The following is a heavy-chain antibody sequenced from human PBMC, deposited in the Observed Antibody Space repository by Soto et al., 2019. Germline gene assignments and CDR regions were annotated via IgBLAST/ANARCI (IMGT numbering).Heavy chain of an antibody. Sequence: SETLSLTCAVSGGSISSGGYSWSWIRQPPGKGLEWIGYIYHSGSTYYNPSLKSRVTISVDRSKNQFSLKLSSVTAADTAVYYCARGSLAAAASVLDYWGQGTLVTVSS. CDR2: IYHSGST. J-gene: IGHJ4*02. D-gene: IGHD6-13*01. V-gene: IGHV4-30-2*01. CDR3: ARGSLAAAASVLDY. CDR1: GGSISSGGYS.